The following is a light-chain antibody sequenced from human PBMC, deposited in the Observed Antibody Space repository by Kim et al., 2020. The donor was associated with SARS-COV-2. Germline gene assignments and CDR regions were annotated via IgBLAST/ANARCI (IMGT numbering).Light chain of an antibody. Sequence: LAPGERAPLSCRASQRVSSSYLAWYQQKPGQAPRLLIYGASSRATGIPDRFSGSGSGTDFTLTISRLEPEDFAVYYCQQYGSSPDTFGQGTKLEIK. V-gene: IGKV3-20*01. CDR1: QRVSSSY. J-gene: IGKJ2*01. CDR2: GAS. CDR3: QQYGSSPDT.